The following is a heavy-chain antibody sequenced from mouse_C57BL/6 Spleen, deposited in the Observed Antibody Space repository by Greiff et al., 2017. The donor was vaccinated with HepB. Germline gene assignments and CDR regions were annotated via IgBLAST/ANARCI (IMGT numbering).Heavy chain of an antibody. Sequence: EVQLQQSGPELVKPGASVKISCKASGYTFTDYYMNWVKQSHGKSLEWIGDINPNNGGTSYNQKFKGKATLTVDKYSSTAYMELRSLTSEDSAVYYCARSPGRDYAMDYWGQGTSVTVSS. D-gene: IGHD3-3*01. V-gene: IGHV1-26*01. CDR1: GYTFTDYY. CDR2: INPNNGGT. CDR3: ARSPGRDYAMDY. J-gene: IGHJ4*01.